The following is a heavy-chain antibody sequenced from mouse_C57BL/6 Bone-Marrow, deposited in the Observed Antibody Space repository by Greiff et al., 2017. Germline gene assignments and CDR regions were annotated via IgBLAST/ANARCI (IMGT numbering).Heavy chain of an antibody. D-gene: IGHD2-4*01. J-gene: IGHJ3*01. Sequence: QVQLQQPGAELVRPGSSVKLSCKASGYTFTSNWMDWVKQRPGQGLEWIGNIYPSDSETHYNQKFKDKATLTVDKSSSTAYMQLSSLTSEDSAVYYCARLDYAWFAYWGQGTLVTVSA. CDR1: GYTFTSNW. V-gene: IGHV1-61*01. CDR2: IYPSDSET. CDR3: ARLDYAWFAY.